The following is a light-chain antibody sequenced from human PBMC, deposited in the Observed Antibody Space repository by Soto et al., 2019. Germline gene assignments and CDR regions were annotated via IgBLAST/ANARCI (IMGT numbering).Light chain of an antibody. Sequence: EIPMTQSPSSLSASVGDRVTITCQASQDISNYLNWYQQKPGKAPKLLIYDASNLETGVPSRFSGSGSGTDFTFTISSLQPEDIATYYCQQYDNLPITFGQGTRLDVK. V-gene: IGKV1-33*01. J-gene: IGKJ5*01. CDR3: QQYDNLPIT. CDR2: DAS. CDR1: QDISNY.